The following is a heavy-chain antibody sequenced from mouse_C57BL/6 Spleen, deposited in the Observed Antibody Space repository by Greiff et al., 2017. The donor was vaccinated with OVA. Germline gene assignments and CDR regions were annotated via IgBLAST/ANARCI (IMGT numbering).Heavy chain of an antibody. CDR1: GYAFRSSW. J-gene: IGHJ1*03. CDR3: ARYLITTVVATYWYFDV. V-gene: IGHV1-82*01. Sequence: QVQLQQSGPELVKPGASVKISCKASGYAFRSSWMNWVKQRPGKGLEWIGRIYPGDGDTNYNGKFKGKATLTADKSSSTAYMQLSSLTSEDSAVYFCARYLITTVVATYWYFDVWGTGTTVTVSS. D-gene: IGHD1-1*01. CDR2: IYPGDGDT.